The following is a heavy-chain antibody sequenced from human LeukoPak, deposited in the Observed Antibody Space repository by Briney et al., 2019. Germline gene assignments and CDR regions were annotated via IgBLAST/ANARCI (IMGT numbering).Heavy chain of an antibody. CDR1: GGTFSSYP. V-gene: IGHV1-69*05. J-gene: IGHJ6*03. D-gene: IGHD3-10*01. CDR2: IIPIFGTS. CDR3: ARVGDPRYYYYMDV. Sequence: SVKVSCKAPGGTFSSYPISWVRQAPGQGLEWMGGIIPIFGTSNYAQKFQGRVTITTDESTSTAYMELSSLRSEDTAVYYCARVGDPRYYYYMDVWGKGITVTVSS.